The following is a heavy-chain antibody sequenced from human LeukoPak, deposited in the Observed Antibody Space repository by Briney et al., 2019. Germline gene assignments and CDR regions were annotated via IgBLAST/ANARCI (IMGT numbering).Heavy chain of an antibody. Sequence: GGSLRLSCTASGFTLGSHDMHWVRQIPGQGLEWVAAVSSGFHAFFADSVQGRFTVSREDARNSLYLQMNSLRTEDTALYYCAKAMDVWGQGTTVTVSS. CDR1: GFTLGSHD. CDR2: VSSGFHA. J-gene: IGHJ6*02. V-gene: IGHV3-13*01. CDR3: AKAMDV.